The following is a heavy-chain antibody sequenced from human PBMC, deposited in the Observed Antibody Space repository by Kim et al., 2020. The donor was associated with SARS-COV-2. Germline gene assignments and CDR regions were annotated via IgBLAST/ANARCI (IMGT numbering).Heavy chain of an antibody. CDR1: GFTFNTYS. Sequence: GGSLRLSCAASGFTFNTYSLNWVRQAPGKGLEWISYISSSSSTIYYADSVKGRFTVSRDNAKNSLYLQMNSLRAEDTAVYYCARDSKSLPDWGQGTLVTVSS. CDR2: ISSSSSTI. V-gene: IGHV3-48*04. J-gene: IGHJ4*02. CDR3: ARDSKSLPD. D-gene: IGHD2-2*01.